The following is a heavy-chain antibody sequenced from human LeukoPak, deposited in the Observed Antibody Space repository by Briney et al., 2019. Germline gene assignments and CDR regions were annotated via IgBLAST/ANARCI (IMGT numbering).Heavy chain of an antibody. CDR3: LRDLNWSLDQ. J-gene: IGHJ4*02. CDR2: IKSDGITI. CDR1: GFTFSNYM. D-gene: IGHD1-20*01. V-gene: IGHV3-74*01. Sequence: GGSLRLSCAASGFTFSNYMMHWVRQAPGKGLVWVSRIKSDGITITYADSVKGRFTISRDNAKNTLYLQMNSLRAEDTAVYYCLRDLNWSLDQWGQGTLVTVPS.